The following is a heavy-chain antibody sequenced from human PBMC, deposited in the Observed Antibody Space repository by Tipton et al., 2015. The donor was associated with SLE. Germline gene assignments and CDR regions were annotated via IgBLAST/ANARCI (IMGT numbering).Heavy chain of an antibody. CDR1: GFTFSSYA. CDR2: ISGSGGST. CDR3: AKALVGVVTASPCYFDY. Sequence: GSLRLSCAASGFTFSSYAMSWVRQAPGKGLEWVSAISGSGGSTYYADSVKGRFTISRDNSKNTLYLQMNSLRAEDTAVYYCAKALVGVVTASPCYFDYWGQGTLVTVPS. D-gene: IGHD2-15*01. J-gene: IGHJ4*02. V-gene: IGHV3-23*01.